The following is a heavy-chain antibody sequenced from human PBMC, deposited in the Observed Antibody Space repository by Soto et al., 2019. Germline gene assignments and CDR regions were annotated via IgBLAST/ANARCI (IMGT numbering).Heavy chain of an antibody. V-gene: IGHV4-61*01. Sequence: QVQLQESGPGLVKPSETLSLTCSVSGGSVSSANNYWSWVRQPPGKGLEWIGYIYNSGSTNYNPSLTRRFTISVDTSKNQFSLKLSSVTAADTAVYYCTRGRMTTVEWGQGTLVTVSS. D-gene: IGHD4-17*01. CDR2: IYNSGST. CDR3: TRGRMTTVE. J-gene: IGHJ4*02. CDR1: GGSVSSANNY.